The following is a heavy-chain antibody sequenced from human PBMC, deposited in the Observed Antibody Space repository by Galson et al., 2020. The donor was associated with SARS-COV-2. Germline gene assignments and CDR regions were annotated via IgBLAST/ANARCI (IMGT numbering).Heavy chain of an antibody. Sequence: SETLSLTCAVYGGSFSGYSWTWIRQPPGKGLEWIGEINIGGNSNYSPSLRSRVTLSVDSSKNQFSLNLRSVTAADTALYYCARGHRGVVPSPVLGLGPYYSYYYMDVWGKGTTVTVSS. CDR2: INIGGNS. D-gene: IGHD3-10*01. V-gene: IGHV4-34*01. J-gene: IGHJ6*03. CDR1: GGSFSGYS. CDR3: ARGHRGVVPSPVLGLGPYYSYYYMDV.